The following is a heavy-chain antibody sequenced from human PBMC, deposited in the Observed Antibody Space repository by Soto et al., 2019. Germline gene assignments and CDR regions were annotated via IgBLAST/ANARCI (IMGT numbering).Heavy chain of an antibody. V-gene: IGHV3-21*01. D-gene: IGHD6-13*01. Sequence: PGGSLRLSCAASGFTFSSYAMNWVRQAPGRGLEWVSSISGSSDYIYYSDSVKGRFAISRDNAKSSLYLQMNSLRAEDTAVYYCARGSIAAAGKDDYWGQGTLVTVSS. J-gene: IGHJ4*02. CDR1: GFTFSSYA. CDR2: ISGSSDYI. CDR3: ARGSIAAAGKDDY.